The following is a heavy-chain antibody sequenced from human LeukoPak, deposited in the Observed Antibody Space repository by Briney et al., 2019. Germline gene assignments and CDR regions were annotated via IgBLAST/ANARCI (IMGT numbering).Heavy chain of an antibody. V-gene: IGHV1-69*05. CDR2: IIPIFCTA. Sequence: ASVKVSCKASGGTFSSYAISWVRQAPGQGLEWMGGIIPIFCTANYAQKFQGRVTITTDESTSTAYMELSSLRSEDTAVYYCARAGSSWYGYNWFDPWGQGTLVTVSS. CDR3: ARAGSSWYGYNWFDP. CDR1: GGTFSSYA. D-gene: IGHD6-13*01. J-gene: IGHJ5*02.